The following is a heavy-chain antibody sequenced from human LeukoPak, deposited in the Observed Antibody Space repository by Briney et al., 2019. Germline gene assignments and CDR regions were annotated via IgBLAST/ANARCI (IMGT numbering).Heavy chain of an antibody. J-gene: IGHJ4*02. Sequence: GGSLRLSCAASGFTFSSYSMNWVRQAPGKGLEWVSSISSSSSYIYYADSVKGRFTISRDNAKNSLYLQMNSLRAEDTAVYYCARDLYCSGGSCDLDYWGQGTLVIVSS. CDR1: GFTFSSYS. CDR3: ARDLYCSGGSCDLDY. D-gene: IGHD2-15*01. CDR2: ISSSSSYI. V-gene: IGHV3-21*01.